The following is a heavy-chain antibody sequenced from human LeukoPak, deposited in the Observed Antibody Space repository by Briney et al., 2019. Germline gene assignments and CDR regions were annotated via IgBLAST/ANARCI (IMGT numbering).Heavy chain of an antibody. J-gene: IGHJ6*02. Sequence: SETLSLTCAVFGDSISNNNCYSWVRQSPGKGLEWIGEICPRGGINYNPSLRSRVRITGDRPKNQFSLYVISVTAADSAIYYCARNGGFDQDVWGQGTTVTVSS. CDR2: ICPRGGI. D-gene: IGHD4-23*01. CDR1: GDSISNNNC. CDR3: ARNGGFDQDV. V-gene: IGHV4-4*02.